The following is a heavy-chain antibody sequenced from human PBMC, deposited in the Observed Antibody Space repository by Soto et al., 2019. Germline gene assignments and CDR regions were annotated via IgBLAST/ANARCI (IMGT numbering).Heavy chain of an antibody. J-gene: IGHJ4*02. Sequence: EVQLVETGGGLIQPGGSLRLSCAASGFTVSSNYMSWVRQAPGKGLEWVSVIYSGGSTYYADSVKGRFTISRDNSKNTLYLQMNSLRAEDTAVYYCASGSVRRGYCSGGSCYGGGDYWGQGTLVTVSS. V-gene: IGHV3-53*02. CDR1: GFTVSSNY. CDR2: IYSGGST. CDR3: ASGSVRRGYCSGGSCYGGGDY. D-gene: IGHD2-15*01.